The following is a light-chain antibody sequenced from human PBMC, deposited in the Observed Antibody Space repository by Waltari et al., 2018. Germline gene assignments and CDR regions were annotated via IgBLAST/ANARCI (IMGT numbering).Light chain of an antibody. J-gene: IGKJ2*01. CDR3: MQATSWPPYT. CDR1: QVLVHSDGNTY. V-gene: IGKV2-30*02. Sequence: DVVMTQSPLSLPVTLGQPASISCRSSQVLVHSDGNTYLHCFLQRQGQSPRRLIYKVSNREAGVPDRFSGSGSGTEFTLKISRVEAEDVGLYYCMQATSWPPYTFGQGTKLEIK. CDR2: KVS.